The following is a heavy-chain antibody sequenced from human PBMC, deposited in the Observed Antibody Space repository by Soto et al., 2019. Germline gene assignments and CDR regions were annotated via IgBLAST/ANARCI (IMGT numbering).Heavy chain of an antibody. CDR3: ARLPAEGLTAAGGMHV. V-gene: IGHV4-39*01. CDR1: GGSIKTSTYY. CDR2: AYYSGLT. Sequence: QLQLQESGPGLVKPSETLSLTCLVSGGSIKTSTYYWGWIRQPPGKWLVWSGSAYYSGLTPYNPSFRSRVTICVDTSKDKFSLKVSYVTAAASAVYYCARLPAEGLTAAGGMHVWGLGTTVTVSS. D-gene: IGHD6-13*01. J-gene: IGHJ6*02.